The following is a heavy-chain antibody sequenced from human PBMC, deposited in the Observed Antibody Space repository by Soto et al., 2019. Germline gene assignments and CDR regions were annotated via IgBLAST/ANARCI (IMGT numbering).Heavy chain of an antibody. J-gene: IGHJ6*02. V-gene: IGHV3-13*05. CDR1: GFTFRNYD. D-gene: IGHD3-3*01. CDR2: ISAAGDP. CDR3: ARTDRDFYGLDV. Sequence: EVQLVESGGGLVQPGGSLRLSCEASGFTFRNYDMHWVRQGTGKGLEWVSGISAAGDPDYADSVEGRFTISRENAQNSFFLKMNSFRVGDTAVYYCARTDRDFYGLDVGGQGTTVIVSS.